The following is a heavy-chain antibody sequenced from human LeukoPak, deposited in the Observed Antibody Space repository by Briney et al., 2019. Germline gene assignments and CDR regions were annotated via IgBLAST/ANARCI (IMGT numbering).Heavy chain of an antibody. CDR3: ARGPRGSTWAVFDY. D-gene: IGHD7-27*01. V-gene: IGHV3-33*01. CDR1: GFTLSAHG. Sequence: GGSLRLACATSGFTLSAHGMHWVRQAPGKGLDWVAVVWSDGINKFYADSVKGRFTISRDNSKNTLYLEVNSLRAEDTAVYYCARGPRGSTWAVFDYWGQGTLVTVSS. J-gene: IGHJ4*02. CDR2: VWSDGINK.